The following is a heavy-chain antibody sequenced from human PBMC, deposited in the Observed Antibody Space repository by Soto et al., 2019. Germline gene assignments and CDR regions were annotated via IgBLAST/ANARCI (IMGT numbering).Heavy chain of an antibody. CDR2: VNSDGSTT. D-gene: IGHD3-9*01. J-gene: IGHJ5*02. CDR3: ARGKYYDVSTGYSTFDP. V-gene: IGHV3-74*01. Sequence: EVQLVESGGGLVQPGGSMRLSCAASGFIFNNYWMHWVRQVPGKGLVWVSRVNSDGSTTNYADSVKGRFTISRDNAKNRLFLQMNSLRVEDTAVYYCARGKYYDVSTGYSTFDPWGQGVPVTVAS. CDR1: GFIFNNYW.